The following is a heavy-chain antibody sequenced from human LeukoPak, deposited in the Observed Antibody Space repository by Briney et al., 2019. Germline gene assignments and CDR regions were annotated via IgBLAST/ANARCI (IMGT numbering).Heavy chain of an antibody. V-gene: IGHV4-39*07. J-gene: IGHJ4*02. D-gene: IGHD3-22*01. CDR1: GGSISSSSYY. CDR3: ARKSRYYDSSGYYHPAFDY. CDR2: IYYSGST. Sequence: SETLSLTCTVSGGSISSSSYYWGWIRRPPGKGLEWIGSIYYSGSTYYNPSLKSRVTISVDTSKNQFSLKLSSVTAADTAVYYCARKSRYYDSSGYYHPAFDYWGQGTLVTVSS.